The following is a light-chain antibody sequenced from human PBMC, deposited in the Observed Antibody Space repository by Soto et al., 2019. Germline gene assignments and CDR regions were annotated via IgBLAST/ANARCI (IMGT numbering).Light chain of an antibody. J-gene: IGKJ2*01. CDR1: QSVLYSSNNKNY. CDR3: QQYYSTPPYT. V-gene: IGKV4-1*01. CDR2: WAS. Sequence: DIVMTQSPDSLAVSLGERATINCKSSQSVLYSSNNKNYLAWYQQKPGQPPKLLIYWASTRESGVPDRFSGSGSGTDFTLNISSPQAEDVAVYYCQQYYSTPPYTFGQGTKLEIK.